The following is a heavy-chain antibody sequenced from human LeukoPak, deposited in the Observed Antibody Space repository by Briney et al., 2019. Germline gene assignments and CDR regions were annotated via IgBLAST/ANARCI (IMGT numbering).Heavy chain of an antibody. CDR2: ISGSGGST. CDR1: GFTFSTYA. J-gene: IGHJ4*02. D-gene: IGHD4-23*01. CDR3: AKDRYGGTWYYFDY. V-gene: IGHV3-23*01. Sequence: PGGSLRLSCAASGFTFSTYAMSWVRQAPGKGLEWVSGISGSGGSTFYADSVKGRFTISRDNSKNTLFLQMNSPRAEDTGVYYCAKDRYGGTWYYFDYWGQRTLVTVSS.